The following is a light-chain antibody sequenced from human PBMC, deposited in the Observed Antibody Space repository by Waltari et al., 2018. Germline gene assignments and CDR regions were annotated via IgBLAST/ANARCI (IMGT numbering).Light chain of an antibody. CDR2: GAS. V-gene: IGKV3-20*01. J-gene: IGKJ1*01. Sequence: IMLTQSPGTLYLSPGERATLSCRASQRISRYLAWYQQKPGQAPRLLIYGASTRATGIPDRFSGSGSGTDFSLPISGLEPEDSAVYYCQHHFRLPATFGQGTKVEIK. CDR3: QHHFRLPAT. CDR1: QRISRY.